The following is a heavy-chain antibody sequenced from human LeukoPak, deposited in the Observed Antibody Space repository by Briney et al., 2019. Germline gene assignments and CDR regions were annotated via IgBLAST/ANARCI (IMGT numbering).Heavy chain of an antibody. CDR2: IYYAGDT. CDR3: ATWDSGRYSQIDN. V-gene: IGHV4-39*01. CDR1: GGPVSSSSYY. D-gene: IGHD1-26*01. J-gene: IGHJ4*02. Sequence: KTSETLSLTCTVSGGPVSSSSYYWGWVRQSPEKGLECIGTIYYAGDTYYSPSLESRLTISVDTSKNQFSLKLRSVTAADTAVYYCATWDSGRYSQIDNWGQGTLVTVSS.